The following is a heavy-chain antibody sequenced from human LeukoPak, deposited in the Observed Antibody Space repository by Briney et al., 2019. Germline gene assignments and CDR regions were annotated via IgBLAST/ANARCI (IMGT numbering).Heavy chain of an antibody. CDR1: GDSITSRDYY. Sequence: SQTLSLTCSVSGDSITSRDYYWSWIRQPPGKGLEWIGYIYYSGSTSYNPSLKSRVTISVDTSKNQFSLKLSSVTAADTAVYYCARGIVGFIDYWGQGTLVTVSS. CDR2: IYYSGST. V-gene: IGHV4-30-4*08. J-gene: IGHJ4*02. D-gene: IGHD1-26*01. CDR3: ARGIVGFIDY.